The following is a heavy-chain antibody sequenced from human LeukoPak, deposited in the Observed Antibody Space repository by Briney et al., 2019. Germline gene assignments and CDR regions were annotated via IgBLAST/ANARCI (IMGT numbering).Heavy chain of an antibody. CDR3: ARGTYYDFWSGYGWFDP. D-gene: IGHD3-3*01. V-gene: IGHV1-18*01. CDR2: ISAYNGNT. CDR1: GYTFTSYG. Sequence: VASVKVSCKASGYTFTSYGISWVRQAPGQGLEWMGWISAYNGNTNYAQKLQGRVTMTTDTSTSTAYMELRSLRSDDTAVYYCARGTYYDFWSGYGWFDPWGQGTLVTVS. J-gene: IGHJ5*02.